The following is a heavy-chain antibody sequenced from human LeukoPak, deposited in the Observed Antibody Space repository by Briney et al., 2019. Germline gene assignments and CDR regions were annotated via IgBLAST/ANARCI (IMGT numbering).Heavy chain of an antibody. CDR2: INPNSGGT. CDR3: ARGTSTTVHFDY. J-gene: IGHJ4*02. V-gene: IGHV1-2*02. D-gene: IGHD3-10*01. CDR1: GYTFTGYY. Sequence: ASVKVSCKASGYTFTGYYIHWVRQAPGQGLEWMGWINPNSGGTNYAQTFQGRVTMTRDTSISTAYMELSRLRSDDTAVYYCARGTSTTVHFDYWGQGTLVTVSS.